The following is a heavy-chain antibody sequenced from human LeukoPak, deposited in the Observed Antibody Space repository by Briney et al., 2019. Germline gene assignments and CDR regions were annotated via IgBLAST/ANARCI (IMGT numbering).Heavy chain of an antibody. D-gene: IGHD3-9*01. V-gene: IGHV1-69*13. CDR2: IIPIFGTA. CDR3: ARGPAYYDILTGYPENNYYYYMDV. J-gene: IGHJ6*03. Sequence: GASVKVSCKASGGTFSSYAISWVRQAPGQGLEWMGGIIPIFGTANYAQKFQGRVTITADESTSTAYMELSSLRSEDTAVYYCARGPAYYDILTGYPENNYYYYMDVWGKGTTVTISS. CDR1: GGTFSSYA.